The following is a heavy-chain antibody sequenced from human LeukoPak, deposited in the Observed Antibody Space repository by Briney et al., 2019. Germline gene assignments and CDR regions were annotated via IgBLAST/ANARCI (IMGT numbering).Heavy chain of an antibody. V-gene: IGHV4-39*01. CDR2: ISYSGST. CDR1: GVXISSSRSY. Sequence: SETLSLTCIVSGVXISSSRSYWAWIRQPPGKGLEWIATISYSGSTYYNPSLKSRVTISVDTSKNQFSLKLSSVTAADTAVYYCARPRYSSGALLYWGQGTLVTVSS. D-gene: IGHD6-19*01. CDR3: ARPRYSSGALLY. J-gene: IGHJ4*02.